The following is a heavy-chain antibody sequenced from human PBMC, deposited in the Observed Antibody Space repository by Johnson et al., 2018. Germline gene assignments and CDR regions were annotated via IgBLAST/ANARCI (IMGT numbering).Heavy chain of an antibody. D-gene: IGHD2-8*01. CDR1: GFTFSGST. Sequence: VQLVESGGGLVQPGGSLKLSCAASGFTFSGSTMIWVRQASGKGLEWVGHVRSKAKGSATAYTASVEGRFTISRDDSKNKAYLQMNGLKAEDTAIYYCAFCAHGFCYTGDFYGMDVWGQGTTVTVSS. J-gene: IGHJ6*02. CDR2: VRSKAKGSAT. CDR3: AFCAHGFCYTGDFYGMDV. V-gene: IGHV3-73*01.